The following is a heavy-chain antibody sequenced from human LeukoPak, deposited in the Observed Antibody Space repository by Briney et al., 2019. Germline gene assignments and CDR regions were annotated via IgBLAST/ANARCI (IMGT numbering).Heavy chain of an antibody. D-gene: IGHD6-19*01. J-gene: IGHJ5*02. CDR1: GYTFTSYA. V-gene: IGHV1-3*01. Sequence: ASVKVSCKASGYTFTSYAMHWVRQAPGQRLEWMGWINAGNGNTKYSQKFQGRVTITRDTSADTAYMELSRLRSDDTAVYYCVLEVLSSGWVSWGQGTLVTVSS. CDR2: INAGNGNT. CDR3: VLEVLSSGWVS.